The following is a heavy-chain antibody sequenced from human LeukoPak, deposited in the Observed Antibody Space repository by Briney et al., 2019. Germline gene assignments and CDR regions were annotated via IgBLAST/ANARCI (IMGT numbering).Heavy chain of an antibody. CDR3: AQTRFISPRYCFDY. Sequence: GGSLRLSCAASGFTFSNYAMSWVRQAPGKGLEWVSGIGNSGTSTYYADSVKGRLTLSRDTSKDTLFLQMNSLRAEDTAVYFCAQTRFISPRYCFDYWGQGTLVTVSS. CDR2: IGNSGTST. V-gene: IGHV3-23*01. D-gene: IGHD2-15*01. J-gene: IGHJ4*02. CDR1: GFTFSNYA.